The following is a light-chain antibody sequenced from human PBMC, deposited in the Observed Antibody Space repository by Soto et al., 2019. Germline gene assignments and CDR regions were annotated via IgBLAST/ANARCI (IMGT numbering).Light chain of an antibody. V-gene: IGKV3-20*01. CDR1: QSVDSAY. Sequence: EIVLTQSPGTLSLSPGERATLSCRASQSVDSAYLAWYQQRPGQAPRLLIYGASNRATGIPDRFGGSGSGTDFNLTISRLEPEDFAVYYCQQDGNSPLYSFGQGTKLEIK. J-gene: IGKJ2*03. CDR2: GAS. CDR3: QQDGNSPLYS.